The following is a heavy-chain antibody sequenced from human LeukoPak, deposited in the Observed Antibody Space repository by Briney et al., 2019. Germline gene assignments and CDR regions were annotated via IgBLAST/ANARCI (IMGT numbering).Heavy chain of an antibody. CDR1: GGSISSYY. D-gene: IGHD1-20*01. CDR3: ARGNWNDVFDY. J-gene: IGHJ4*02. CDR2: IYYSGST. V-gene: IGHV4-59*01. Sequence: SETLSLTCTVSGGSISSYYWSWIRQPPGKGLEWIGYIYYSGSTNYNPSLKSRVTISVDTSKNQFSLKLSSVTAADTAVYYCARGNWNDVFDYWSQGTLVTVSS.